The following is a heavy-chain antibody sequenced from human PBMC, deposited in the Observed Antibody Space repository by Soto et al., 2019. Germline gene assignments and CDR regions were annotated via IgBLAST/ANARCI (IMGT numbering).Heavy chain of an antibody. J-gene: IGHJ4*02. CDR3: ARGTTS. CDR1: AGSISSGGYS. V-gene: IGHV4-30-2*01. D-gene: IGHD1-1*01. Sequence: SETLSLTCAVSAGSISSGGYSWSWIRQPPGKGLEWIGYIYHSGSTYYNPSLKSRVTISVDRSKNQFSLKLSSVTAADTAVYYCARGTTSRDQGSLVTGSS. CDR2: IYHSGST.